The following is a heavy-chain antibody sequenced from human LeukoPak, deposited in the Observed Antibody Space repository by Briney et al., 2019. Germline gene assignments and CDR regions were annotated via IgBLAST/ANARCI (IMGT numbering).Heavy chain of an antibody. D-gene: IGHD3-10*01. CDR1: EFSVGSNY. CDR2: IYSGGST. Sequence: GGSLRLSCAASEFSVGSNYMTWVRQAPGKGLEWVSLIYSGGSTYYADSVKGRFTISRDNSKNTLYLQMNSLRAEDTAVYYCAKAGITMVRGVPGMDYWGQGTLVTVSS. J-gene: IGHJ4*02. CDR3: AKAGITMVRGVPGMDY. V-gene: IGHV3-66*01.